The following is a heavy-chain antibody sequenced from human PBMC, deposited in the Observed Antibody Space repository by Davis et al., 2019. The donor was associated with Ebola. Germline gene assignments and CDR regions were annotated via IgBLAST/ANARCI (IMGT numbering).Heavy chain of an antibody. J-gene: IGHJ6*02. V-gene: IGHV1-3*01. CDR2: INAGNGNT. Sequence: ASVKVSCKASGYTFTSYGMHWVRQAPGQRLEWMGWINAGNGNTKYSQKFQGRVTITRDTSASTAYMELSRLRSEDTAVYYCARSYCSSTSCPLGMDVWGQGTTVTVSS. CDR3: ARSYCSSTSCPLGMDV. D-gene: IGHD2-2*01. CDR1: GYTFTSYG.